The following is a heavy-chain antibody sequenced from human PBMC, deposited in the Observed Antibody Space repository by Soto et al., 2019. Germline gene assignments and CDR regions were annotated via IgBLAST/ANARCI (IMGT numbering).Heavy chain of an antibody. D-gene: IGHD1-26*01. CDR1: GYTFTNYY. V-gene: IGHV1-46*01. Sequence: QVQLMQSGAEVKKPGASVRVSCKASGYTFTNYYVHWVRQAPGQGLEWMGFINPNGGSTTYAQKFQGRFPVTTDTSTLTVYMQLSILRSEDTAVFYCARSATYDDWGQGTLVTVSS. CDR2: INPNGGST. J-gene: IGHJ4*02. CDR3: ARSATYDD.